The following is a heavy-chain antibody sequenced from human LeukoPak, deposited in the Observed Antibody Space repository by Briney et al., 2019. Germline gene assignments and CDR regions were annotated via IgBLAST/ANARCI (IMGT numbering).Heavy chain of an antibody. D-gene: IGHD2-2*01. CDR1: GGSISSYY. V-gene: IGHV4-59*01. J-gene: IGHJ6*02. CDR2: IYYSGST. Sequence: SETLSLTCTVSGGSISSYYWSWIRQPPGKGLEWIGYIYYSGSTNYNPSLKSRVTISVDTSKSQFSLRLSSVTAADTAVYYCAREAMTRYYCYGMDVWGQGTTVTVSS. CDR3: AREAMTRYYCYGMDV.